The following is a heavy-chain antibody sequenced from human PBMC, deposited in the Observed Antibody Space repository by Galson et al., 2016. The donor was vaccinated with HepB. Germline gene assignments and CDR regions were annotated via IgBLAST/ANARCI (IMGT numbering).Heavy chain of an antibody. J-gene: IGHJ5*02. CDR3: STGGGYNWFDP. V-gene: IGHV1-46*01. D-gene: IGHD6-25*01. Sequence: SVKVSCKASGYTFTTYHMHWVRQAPGQGLEWMGIINPNGGSASYSPKFQGRVTLTRDTSTSTVYMELSSLKSDDTALYYCSTGGGYNWFDPWGQGTLVTGFS. CDR1: GYTFTTYH. CDR2: INPNGGSA.